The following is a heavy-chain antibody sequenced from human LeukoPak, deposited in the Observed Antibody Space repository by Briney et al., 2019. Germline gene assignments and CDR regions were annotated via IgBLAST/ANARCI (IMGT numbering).Heavy chain of an antibody. Sequence: GGSLRLSCAASGFTFSSYAMSWVRQAPGRGLEWVSSIGGSGYSTYYADSVKGRFTISRDNSEDTLHLQMSSLRAEDTAVYYCAKDRGAYCSSTSCSLYFDSWGQGTLVTVSS. V-gene: IGHV3-23*01. CDR3: AKDRGAYCSSTSCSLYFDS. D-gene: IGHD2-2*01. J-gene: IGHJ4*02. CDR2: IGGSGYST. CDR1: GFTFSSYA.